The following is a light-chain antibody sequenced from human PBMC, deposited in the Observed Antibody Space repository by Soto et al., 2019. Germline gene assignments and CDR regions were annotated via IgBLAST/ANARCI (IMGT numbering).Light chain of an antibody. CDR3: QQYNHWPLS. Sequence: EVVTTQSPATLSVSPGERATLSCRASQGLGTNFAWYQQKPGQAPRLLIYAASTMATGVPGRCSVSGSGTEFTLTISSLQSEDLAVYYCQQYNHWPLSFGGGTKVDIK. CDR1: QGLGTN. J-gene: IGKJ4*01. CDR2: AAS. V-gene: IGKV3-15*01.